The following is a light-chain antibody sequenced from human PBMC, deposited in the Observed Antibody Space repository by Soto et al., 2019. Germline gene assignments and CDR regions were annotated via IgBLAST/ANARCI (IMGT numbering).Light chain of an antibody. V-gene: IGKV2-30*01. CDR2: QVS. J-gene: IGKJ2*01. Sequence: DVVMTQSPLSLPVTLGQPASISCRSSQSLVYGDGNTYLNWFHQRPGQSPRRLIYQVSNRDSGVPDRFSGSGSGADFTLTISRVEAEDVGVYVCMQATHWPPYSFGQGTMLEIK. CDR3: MQATHWPPYS. CDR1: QSLVYGDGNTY.